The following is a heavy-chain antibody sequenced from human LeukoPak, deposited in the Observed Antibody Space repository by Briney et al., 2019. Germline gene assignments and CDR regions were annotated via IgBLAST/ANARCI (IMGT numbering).Heavy chain of an antibody. V-gene: IGHV3-23*01. Sequence: PGGTLRLSCAAFGFTFSNYGMAWVRQVPGKGLEWVSAITGSGGSTYYADSVRGRFTISRVNSQSTLYLHLRSLSPEDTAVYYCAKVGRYSYGWTVGPPNVYFFDHWGQGSLVTVSS. J-gene: IGHJ4*02. CDR2: ITGSGGST. CDR1: GFTFSNYG. D-gene: IGHD5-18*01. CDR3: AKVGRYSYGWTVGPPNVYFFDH.